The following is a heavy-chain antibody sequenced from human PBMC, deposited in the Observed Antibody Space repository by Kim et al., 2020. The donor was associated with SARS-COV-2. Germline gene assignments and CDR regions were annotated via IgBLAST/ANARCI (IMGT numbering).Heavy chain of an antibody. CDR3: ARAVRVGPRVTGFDY. J-gene: IGHJ4*02. CDR1: GFTFSSYA. V-gene: IGHV3-30*04. D-gene: IGHD4-17*01. Sequence: GGSLRLSCAASGFTFSSYAMHWVRQAPGKGLEWVAVISYDGSNKYYADSVKGRFTISRDNSKNTLYLQMNSLRAEDTAMYYCARAVRVGPRVTGFDYWGQGTLVTVSS. CDR2: ISYDGSNK.